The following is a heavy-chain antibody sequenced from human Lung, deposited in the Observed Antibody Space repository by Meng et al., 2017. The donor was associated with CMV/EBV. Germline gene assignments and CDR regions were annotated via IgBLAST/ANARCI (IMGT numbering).Heavy chain of an antibody. Sequence: SXXVSXKAYGGNFNSYSFIWVRQAPGQGLEWVGRIVPLLRTPIFAQSFQGRVTITADRSSSTTYMELSRLRSEDTAVYYCASATYMTTQQGWFDTWGQGTXVT. CDR3: ASATYMTTQQGWFDT. J-gene: IGHJ5*02. CDR1: GGNFNSYS. D-gene: IGHD4-11*01. CDR2: IVPLLRTP. V-gene: IGHV1-69*08.